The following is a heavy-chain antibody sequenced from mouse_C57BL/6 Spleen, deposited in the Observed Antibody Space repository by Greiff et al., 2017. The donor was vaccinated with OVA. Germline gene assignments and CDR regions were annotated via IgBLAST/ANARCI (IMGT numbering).Heavy chain of an antibody. V-gene: IGHV1-19*01. J-gene: IGHJ4*01. CDR2: INPYNGGT. D-gene: IGHD2-5*01. CDR1: GYTFTDYY. CDR3: ARSGYSNYYAMDY. Sequence: VQLKQSGPVLVKPGASVKMSCKASGYTFTDYYMNWVKQSHGKSLEWIGVINPYNGGTSYNQKFKGKATLTVDKSSSTAYMELNSLTSEDSAVYYCARSGYSNYYAMDYWGQGTSVTVSS.